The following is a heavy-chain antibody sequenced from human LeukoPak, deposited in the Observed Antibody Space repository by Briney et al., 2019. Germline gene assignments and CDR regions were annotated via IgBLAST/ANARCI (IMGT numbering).Heavy chain of an antibody. J-gene: IGHJ6*02. CDR2: IYYSGST. CDR1: GGSISSYY. D-gene: IGHD3-10*01. Sequence: SETLSLTCTVSGGSISSYYWSWIRQPPGKGLEWIGYIYYSGSTNYNPSLKSRVTISVDTSKNQFSLKLSSVTAADTAVYYCARGLGRDRPWFGELFYYYYGMDVWGQGTTVTVSS. V-gene: IGHV4-59*01. CDR3: ARGLGRDRPWFGELFYYYYGMDV.